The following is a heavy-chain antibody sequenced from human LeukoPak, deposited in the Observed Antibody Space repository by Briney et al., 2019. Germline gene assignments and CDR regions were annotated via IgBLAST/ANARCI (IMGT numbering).Heavy chain of an antibody. D-gene: IGHD4-17*01. CDR1: GFTFSSYS. V-gene: IGHV3-21*01. J-gene: IGHJ6*02. CDR2: ISSSSSYI. CDR3: ARDPGATTVVIRNYYGMDV. Sequence: PGGSLRLCCAASGFTFSSYSMNWVRQAPGKGLEWVSSISSSSSYIYYADSVKGRSTISRDNAKNSLYLQMNSPRAEDTAVYYCARDPGATTVVIRNYYGMDVWGQGTTVTVSS.